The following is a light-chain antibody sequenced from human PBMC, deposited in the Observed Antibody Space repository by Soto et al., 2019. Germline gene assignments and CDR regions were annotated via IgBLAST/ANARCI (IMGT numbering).Light chain of an antibody. Sequence: EIVMTQSPASLSVSPGDGATLSCRASQTIASNLAWYQQKPGQGPRLLIHGASTRAAGVPARFSGSGSETDFALNISGLQSENFAVYYCQHYHNWPPQYTFGQGTKLQIK. J-gene: IGKJ2*01. CDR2: GAS. CDR3: QHYHNWPPQYT. CDR1: QTIASN. V-gene: IGKV3-15*01.